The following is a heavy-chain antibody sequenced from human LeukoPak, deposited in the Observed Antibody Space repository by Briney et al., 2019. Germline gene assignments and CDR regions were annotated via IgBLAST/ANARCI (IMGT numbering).Heavy chain of an antibody. D-gene: IGHD3-10*01. CDR3: ARAGMQYYGSGTYYNFDY. Sequence: GGSLRLSCAASGFSFSTYYMNWVRLAPGKGLEWASTISNANTYIYYVDSVRGRFTISRDNAQNSLYLQMNSLRAEDSAVYFCARAGMQYYGSGTYYNFDYWGQGTLVTVSS. V-gene: IGHV3-21*01. CDR1: GFSFSTYY. CDR2: ISNANTYI. J-gene: IGHJ4*02.